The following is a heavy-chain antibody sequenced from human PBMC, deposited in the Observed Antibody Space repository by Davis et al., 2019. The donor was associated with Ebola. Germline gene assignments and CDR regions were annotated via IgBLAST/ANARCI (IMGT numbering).Heavy chain of an antibody. CDR3: ARGRSYYYYMDV. CDR2: MNPNSGNT. CDR1: GYTFTSYD. J-gene: IGHJ6*03. V-gene: IGHV1-8*01. Sequence: ASVKVSCKASGYTFTSYDINWVRQATGQGLEWMGWMNPNSGNTGYAQKFQGWVTMTRDTSISTAYMELSRLRSDDTAVYYCARGRSYYYYMDVWGKGTTVTVSS.